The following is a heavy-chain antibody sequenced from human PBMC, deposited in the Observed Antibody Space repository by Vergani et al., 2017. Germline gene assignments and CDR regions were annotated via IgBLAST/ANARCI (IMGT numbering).Heavy chain of an antibody. J-gene: IGHJ3*02. CDR1: GFTFSSYA. Sequence: QVQLVESGGGVVQPGGSLRLSCAASGFTFSSYAMHWVRQAPGKGLEWVAVISYDGSNKYYADSVKGRFTISRDNSKNTLYLQMNSLRAEDTAVYYCASSSRAFDIWGQGTLVTVSS. CDR3: ASSSRAFDI. CDR2: ISYDGSNK. V-gene: IGHV3-30*01.